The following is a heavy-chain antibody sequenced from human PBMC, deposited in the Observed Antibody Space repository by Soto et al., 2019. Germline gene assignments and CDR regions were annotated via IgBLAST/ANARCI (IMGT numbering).Heavy chain of an antibody. Sequence: QVQLVQSGAEEKKPGASVKVSCKASGYTFTSYAMHWVRQAPGQRLEWMAWINAGNGNTKYSQKFQGRVAITRDTSASTADMGLGSLRSEDKAVYYCARGANWVDIWGQGTMVTVSS. V-gene: IGHV1-3*05. CDR3: ARGANWVDI. D-gene: IGHD7-27*01. CDR1: GYTFTSYA. J-gene: IGHJ3*02. CDR2: INAGNGNT.